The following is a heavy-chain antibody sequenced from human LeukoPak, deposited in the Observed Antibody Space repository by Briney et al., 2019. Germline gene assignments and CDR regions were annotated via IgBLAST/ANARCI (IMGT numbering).Heavy chain of an antibody. CDR3: AKGVKIFGVVITLDY. V-gene: IGHV3-23*01. D-gene: IGHD3-3*01. CDR2: ISGSGGST. Sequence: GGSLRLSCAASGFTFSSYAMSSVRQAPGKGLEWVSAISGSGGSTYYADSVKGRFTISRDNSKNTLYLQMISLRAEDTAVYYCAKGVKIFGVVITLDYWGQGTLVTVSS. J-gene: IGHJ4*02. CDR1: GFTFSSYA.